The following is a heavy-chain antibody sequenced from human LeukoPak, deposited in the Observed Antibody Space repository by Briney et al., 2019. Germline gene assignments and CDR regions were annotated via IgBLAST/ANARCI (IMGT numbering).Heavy chain of an antibody. D-gene: IGHD2-15*01. CDR3: ARTRRGYCSGGSCYEVEYYYYGMDV. CDR2: IIPILGIA. V-gene: IGHV1-69*04. Sequence: SVKVSCKASGGTFSSYAISWVRQAPGQGLEWMGRIIPILGIANYAQKFQGRVTITADKSTSTAYMELSSLRSEDTAVYYCARTRRGYCSGGSCYEVEYYYYGMDVWGQGTTVTVSS. J-gene: IGHJ6*02. CDR1: GGTFSSYA.